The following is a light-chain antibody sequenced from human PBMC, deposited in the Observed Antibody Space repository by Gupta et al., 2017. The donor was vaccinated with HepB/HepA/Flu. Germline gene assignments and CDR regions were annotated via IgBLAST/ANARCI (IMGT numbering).Light chain of an antibody. CDR2: EVS. V-gene: IGLV2-23*02. CDR1: SSAVGSYNL. Sequence: QSALTQPASVSGSPGQSITISCTGTSSAVGSYNLVSWYQQHPGKAPKLVIYEVSKGPSGVSDRFSGSKSGNTASLTISGLQAEDEADYYCYSYAGSGTWVFGGGTKLTVL. CDR3: YSYAGSGTWV. J-gene: IGLJ3*02.